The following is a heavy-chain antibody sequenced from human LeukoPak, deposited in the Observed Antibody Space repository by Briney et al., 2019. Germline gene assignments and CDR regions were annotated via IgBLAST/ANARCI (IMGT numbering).Heavy chain of an antibody. J-gene: IGHJ5*02. CDR3: AAGRRTYYYDSSSYYWFDP. D-gene: IGHD3-22*01. V-gene: IGHV4-59*01. CDR2: IYYSGST. CDR1: GGSISSYY. Sequence: SETLSLTCTVSGGSISSYYWSWIRQPPGKGLEWIGYIYYSGSTNYNPSLKSRVTISVDTSKNQFSLKLSSVTAADTAVYYCAAGRRTYYYDSSSYYWFDPWGQGTLVTVSS.